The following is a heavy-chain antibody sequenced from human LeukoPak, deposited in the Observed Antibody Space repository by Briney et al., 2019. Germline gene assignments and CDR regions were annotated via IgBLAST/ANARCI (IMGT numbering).Heavy chain of an antibody. D-gene: IGHD4-17*01. CDR1: GYTFTSYD. V-gene: IGHV1-8*03. CDR3: ARDGHTALNGDYNWFDP. CDR2: MNPNSGNT. Sequence: ASVKVSCKASGYTFTSYDINWVRQATGQGLEWMGWMNPNSGNTGYAQKFQGRVTITRNTSISTAYMELSSLRSEDTAVYYCARDGHTALNGDYNWFDPWGQGTLVTVSS. J-gene: IGHJ5*02.